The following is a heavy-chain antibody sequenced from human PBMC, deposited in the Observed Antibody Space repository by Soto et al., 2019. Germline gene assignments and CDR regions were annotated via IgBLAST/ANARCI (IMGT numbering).Heavy chain of an antibody. CDR2: IHHSGSI. D-gene: IGHD3-10*01. Sequence: PSETLSLTCTVPAGSISSDYYHWTWIRQSPERGLEWIGYIHHSGSILYNTSLKSRVTISVDTSKNQFSLKLSSVTAADTDGYYCAREKSVRRCGELFYWFDPWGQGTLVTVSS. CDR3: AREKSVRRCGELFYWFDP. CDR1: AGSISSDYYH. J-gene: IGHJ5*02. V-gene: IGHV4-30-4*08.